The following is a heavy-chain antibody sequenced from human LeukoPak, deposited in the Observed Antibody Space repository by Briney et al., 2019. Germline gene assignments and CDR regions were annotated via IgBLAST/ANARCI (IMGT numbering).Heavy chain of an antibody. D-gene: IGHD2-2*02. CDR1: GGSISSYY. Sequence: PSETLSLTCTVSGGSISSYYWSWIRQPPGKGLEWIGYIYYSGSTNYNPSLKSRVTISVDTSKNQFSLKLSSVTAADTAVFYCARARTLYSYIDYWGQGTLVTVSS. CDR2: IYYSGST. J-gene: IGHJ4*02. CDR3: ARARTLYSYIDY. V-gene: IGHV4-59*01.